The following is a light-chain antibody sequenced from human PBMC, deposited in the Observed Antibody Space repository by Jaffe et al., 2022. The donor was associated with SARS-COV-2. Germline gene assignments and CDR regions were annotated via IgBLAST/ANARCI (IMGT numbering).Light chain of an antibody. CDR2: DES. J-gene: IGLJ2*01. CDR1: NIGGKS. CDR3: QVWDGSGDHQGVV. V-gene: IGLV3-21*02. Sequence: SYVLTQPPSVSVAPGQTARITCGGNNIGGKSVHWYQQKPGQAPVLVVYDESDRPSGIPERFSGSNSGNTATLSISRVEAGHEADYYCQVWDGSGDHQGVVFGGGTKLTVL.